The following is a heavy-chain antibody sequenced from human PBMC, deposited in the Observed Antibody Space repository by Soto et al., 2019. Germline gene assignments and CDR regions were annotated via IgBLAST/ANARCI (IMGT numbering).Heavy chain of an antibody. V-gene: IGHV4-31*03. CDR2: NYYSGIT. CDR3: ARGSSLAGLYYGMDV. CDR1: GGSISSGGYY. Sequence: PSETLSLTCTVSGGSISSGGYYWTWIRQHPGKGLEWIGYNYYSGITYYNPSLKSRVTISLDTSKNQFSLKLSSVTAADTAVYYCARGSSLAGLYYGMDVWGQGTKVTVS. J-gene: IGHJ6*01. D-gene: IGHD6-6*01.